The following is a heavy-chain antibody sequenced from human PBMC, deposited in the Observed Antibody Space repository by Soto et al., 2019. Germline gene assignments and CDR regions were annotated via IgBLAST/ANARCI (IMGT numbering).Heavy chain of an antibody. J-gene: IGHJ6*03. V-gene: IGHV3-33*08. D-gene: IGHD2-21*01. Sequence: GGSLRLSCAASGFTFSSYGMHWVRQAPGKGLEWVSVIWYDGSNKYYADSVKGRFTISRDSSKNTLYLQMNSLRAEDTAVYYCASDGVYCGGDCYYYYYYYMDVWGKGTTVTVSS. CDR3: ASDGVYCGGDCYYYYYYYMDV. CDR1: GFTFSSYG. CDR2: IWYDGSNK.